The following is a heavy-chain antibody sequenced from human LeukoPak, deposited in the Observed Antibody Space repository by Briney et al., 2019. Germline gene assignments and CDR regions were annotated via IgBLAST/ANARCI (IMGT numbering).Heavy chain of an antibody. CDR2: ISAYNGNT. D-gene: IGHD3-10*01. Sequence: GASVNVSCKASGYTFTSYGISWVRQAPGQGLEWMGWISAYNGNTNYAQKLQGRVTMTTDTSTSTAYMELRSLRSDDTAVYYCARDLTLLWFGELLGLPSDYWGQGTLVTVSS. CDR1: GYTFTSYG. CDR3: ARDLTLLWFGELLGLPSDY. J-gene: IGHJ4*02. V-gene: IGHV1-18*01.